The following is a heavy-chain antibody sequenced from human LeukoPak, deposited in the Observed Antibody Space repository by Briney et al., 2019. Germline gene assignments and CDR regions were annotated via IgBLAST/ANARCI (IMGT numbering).Heavy chain of an antibody. CDR3: AKGGSYRSQPYFDY. Sequence: GGSLRLSCAASGFTFSGYGMHWVRQAPGKGLEWVAFVRYDSSNKYYADSVKGRFTISRDNAKNSLYLQMNSLRAEDTAVYYCAKGGSYRSQPYFDYWGQGTPVTVSS. CDR1: GFTFSGYG. D-gene: IGHD3-16*02. CDR2: VRYDSSNK. V-gene: IGHV3-30*02. J-gene: IGHJ4*02.